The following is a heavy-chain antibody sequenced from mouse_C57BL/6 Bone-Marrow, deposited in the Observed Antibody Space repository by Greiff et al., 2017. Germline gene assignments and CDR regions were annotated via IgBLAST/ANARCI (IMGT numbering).Heavy chain of an antibody. Sequence: QVQLQQSGAELARPGASVKLSCKASGYTFTSYGISWVKQRTGQGLEWIGEIYPRSGNTYYNEKFKGKATLTADKSSSTAYMELRSLTSEDAAVYVCARFHYYGSTHWYFDVWGTGTTVTVSS. CDR3: ARFHYYGSTHWYFDV. CDR1: GYTFTSYG. D-gene: IGHD1-1*01. V-gene: IGHV1-81*01. CDR2: IYPRSGNT. J-gene: IGHJ1*03.